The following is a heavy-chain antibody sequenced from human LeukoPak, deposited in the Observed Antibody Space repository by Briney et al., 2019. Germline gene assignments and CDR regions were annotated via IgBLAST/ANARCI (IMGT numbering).Heavy chain of an antibody. Sequence: ASVKVSCKASGYTFTSYYMHWVRQAPGQGLEWMGIINPSGGSTSYAQKFQGRVTMARDMSTSTAYMELSRLRSDDTAVYYCARGHTVASSRGGFDPWGQGTLVTVSS. D-gene: IGHD4-23*01. J-gene: IGHJ5*02. V-gene: IGHV1-46*01. CDR1: GYTFTSYY. CDR2: INPSGGST. CDR3: ARGHTVASSRGGFDP.